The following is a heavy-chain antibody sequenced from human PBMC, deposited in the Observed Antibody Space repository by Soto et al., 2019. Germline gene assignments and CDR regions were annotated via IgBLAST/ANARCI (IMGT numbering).Heavy chain of an antibody. D-gene: IGHD2-2*01. CDR1: GGSFSGYY. Sequence: QVQLQQWGAGLLKPSETLSLTCAVYGGSFSGYYWSWIRQPPGKGLEWIGESNHSGSTNYNPSLKSRVTISVDTSKNQFSLKLSSVTAADTAVYYCATSPHYCSSTSCYHEGEYFQHWGQGTLVTVSS. CDR3: ATSPHYCSSTSCYHEGEYFQH. V-gene: IGHV4-34*01. J-gene: IGHJ1*01. CDR2: SNHSGST.